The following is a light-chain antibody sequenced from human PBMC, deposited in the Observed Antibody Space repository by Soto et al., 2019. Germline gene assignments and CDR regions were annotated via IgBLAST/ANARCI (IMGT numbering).Light chain of an antibody. J-gene: IGKJ1*01. CDR2: DVS. CDR3: QQFDRYSWT. Sequence: DIQMTQSPSTLSASLGERVTITCRASQSVSNWLAWYQQKPGKAPRLLIYDVSSLESGVPSRFSGSASGTEFILTISSLQHDDFATYYCQQFDRYSWTFGQGTTVEMK. V-gene: IGKV1-5*01. CDR1: QSVSNW.